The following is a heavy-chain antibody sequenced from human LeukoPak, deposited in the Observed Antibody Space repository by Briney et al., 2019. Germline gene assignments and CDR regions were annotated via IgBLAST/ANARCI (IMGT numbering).Heavy chain of an antibody. J-gene: IGHJ6*03. D-gene: IGHD4/OR15-4a*01. Sequence: ETLSLTCTVSGGSISSGSYYWSWVRQAPGKGLEWVSAISGSGGSTYYADSVKGRFTISRDNSKNTLYLQMNSLRAEDTAVYYCAKDRAEANPSDYYYYMDVWGKGTTVTISS. CDR1: GGSISSGSYY. CDR3: AKDRAEANPSDYYYYMDV. V-gene: IGHV3-23*01. CDR2: ISGSGGST.